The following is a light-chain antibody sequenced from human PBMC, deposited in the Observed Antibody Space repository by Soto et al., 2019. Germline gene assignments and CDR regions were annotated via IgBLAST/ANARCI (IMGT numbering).Light chain of an antibody. CDR2: GAS. V-gene: IGKV3-15*01. Sequence: EIVTAQSPATLSPSPRDIPTHSCRASQSVSSYLAWYQQKPGQAPRLLIYGASTRATGIPARFSGSGSGTEFTLTISSLHPDDFATYYCQKYNSYPWTFGQGHKGDIK. J-gene: IGKJ1*01. CDR3: QKYNSYPWT. CDR1: QSVSSY.